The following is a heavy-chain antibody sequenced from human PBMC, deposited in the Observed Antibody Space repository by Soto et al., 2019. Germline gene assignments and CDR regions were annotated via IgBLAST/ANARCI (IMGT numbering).Heavy chain of an antibody. V-gene: IGHV4-34*01. Sequence: QVQLQQWGAGLLKPSETLSLTCAIYGGPFSGYYWNWIRQPPGKGLEWIGEINHGGYTNYNPSLKSRVTTSVDTSKNQFSLTLTSVTAADTAAYYGTRDRQRGYCTGDSCYSYFDYWGQGTQVIVSS. D-gene: IGHD2-15*01. CDR2: INHGGYT. CDR3: TRDRQRGYCTGDSCYSYFDY. J-gene: IGHJ4*02. CDR1: GGPFSGYY.